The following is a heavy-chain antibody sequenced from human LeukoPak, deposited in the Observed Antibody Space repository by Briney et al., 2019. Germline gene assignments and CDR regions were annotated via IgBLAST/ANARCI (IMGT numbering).Heavy chain of an antibody. V-gene: IGHV3-21*01. J-gene: IGHJ4*02. CDR2: IGSTSTFI. D-gene: IGHD2-21*01. CDR1: GFTFSDYS. CDR3: ARERSVVADY. Sequence: GGSLRLSCVASGFTFSDYSMSWVRQAPGKGLECVSAIGSTSTFISYADSVRGRFTISRDNAENSLYLQMNSLRAEDTAIYFCARERSVVADYWGQGTLVTVS.